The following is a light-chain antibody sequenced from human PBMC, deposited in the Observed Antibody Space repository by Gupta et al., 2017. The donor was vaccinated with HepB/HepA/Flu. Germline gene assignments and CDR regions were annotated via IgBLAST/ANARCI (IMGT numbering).Light chain of an antibody. Sequence: EIVLTPSPCTLSLSPGERATLTCRASQSVSSSYLAWYQQKPGQAPRLLIYGASSRATGIPDRFSGSGSGTDFTLTISRLEPEDFAVYYCQQYGSSLCSFGEGTKLEIK. CDR1: QSVSSSY. J-gene: IGKJ2*04. CDR2: GAS. CDR3: QQYGSSLCS. V-gene: IGKV3-20*01.